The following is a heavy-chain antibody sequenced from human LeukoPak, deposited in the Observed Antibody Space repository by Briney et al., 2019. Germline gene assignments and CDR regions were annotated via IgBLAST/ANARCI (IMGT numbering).Heavy chain of an antibody. CDR1: GGTFSSYV. J-gene: IGHJ5*02. CDR2: IIPMFGAV. V-gene: IGHV1-69*06. D-gene: IGHD3-10*01. Sequence: SVKVSCKASGGTFSSYVISWVRQAPGQGLQWMGGIIPMFGAVNYAQKFQGRVTITADKSTGTAYMELSSLRSEDTAVYYCARMPSHYYGSGTSYPWGQGTLVTVSS. CDR3: ARMPSHYYGSGTSYP.